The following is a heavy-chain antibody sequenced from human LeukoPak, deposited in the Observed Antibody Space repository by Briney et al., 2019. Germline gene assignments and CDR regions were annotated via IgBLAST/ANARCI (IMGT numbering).Heavy chain of an antibody. CDR3: AKDRPLPRRGYSYLFDY. V-gene: IGHV3-30*18. J-gene: IGHJ4*02. CDR2: ISYDGSNK. Sequence: GRSLRLSCAASGFTFSSYGMHWVRQAPGKGLEWVAVISYDGSNKYYADYVKGRFTISRDNSKNTLYLQMNSLRAEDTAVYYCAKDRPLPRRGYSYLFDYWGQGTLVTVSS. D-gene: IGHD5-18*01. CDR1: GFTFSSYG.